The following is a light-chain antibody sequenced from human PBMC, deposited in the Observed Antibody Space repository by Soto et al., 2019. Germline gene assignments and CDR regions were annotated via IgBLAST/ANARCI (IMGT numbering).Light chain of an antibody. CDR3: SSYTSSSTHAV. V-gene: IGLV2-14*01. Sequence: QSALTQPASMSGSPGQSITISCTGTSSDVGGYNYVSWYQQHPGKAPKLMIYDVSNRPSGVSNRFSGSKSGNTASLTISGLQAEDEADYYCSSYTSSSTHAVFGGGTKLTVL. CDR1: SSDVGGYNY. J-gene: IGLJ7*01. CDR2: DVS.